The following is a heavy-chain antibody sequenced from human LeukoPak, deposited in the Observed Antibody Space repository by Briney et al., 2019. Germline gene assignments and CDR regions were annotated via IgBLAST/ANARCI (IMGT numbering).Heavy chain of an antibody. V-gene: IGHV1-69*06. Sequence: VASVKVSCKASGGTFSSYAISWVRQAPGQGLEWMGGIIPIFGTANYAQKFQGRVTIIADKSTSTVYMELSSLKSEDTAVYYCARVPEPRRGGDNPYFDYWGQGTLVTVSS. CDR2: IIPIFGTA. D-gene: IGHD5-24*01. CDR3: ARVPEPRRGGDNPYFDY. CDR1: GGTFSSYA. J-gene: IGHJ4*02.